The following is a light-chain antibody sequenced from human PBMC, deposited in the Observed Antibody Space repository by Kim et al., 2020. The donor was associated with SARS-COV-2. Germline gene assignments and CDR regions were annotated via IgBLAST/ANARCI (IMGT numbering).Light chain of an antibody. CDR3: SSYTSSSTVV. V-gene: IGLV2-14*04. J-gene: IGLJ2*01. CDR2: DVS. Sequence: GQSVTISCTGTSGDVGGYNYVSWYQQHPGKAPKLMIYDVSKRPSGVSNRFSGSKSGNTASLTISGLQAEDEADYYCSSYTSSSTVVFGGGTQLTVL. CDR1: SGDVGGYNY.